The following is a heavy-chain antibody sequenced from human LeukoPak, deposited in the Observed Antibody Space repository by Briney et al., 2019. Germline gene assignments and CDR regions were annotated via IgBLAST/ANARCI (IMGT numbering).Heavy chain of an antibody. J-gene: IGHJ4*02. CDR3: ARRAGYTGSWYEY. D-gene: IGHD6-13*01. Sequence: SETLSLTCTVSSGSVNSGSYYWNWIPQPPGKVLEWIGYIYYSGSTNYNPSLKSRVTISVDTAKNQLSLKLSSVTAADTAVYYCARRAGYTGSWYEYWGQGTLVTVSS. CDR2: IYYSGST. CDR1: SGSVNSGSYY. V-gene: IGHV4-61*01.